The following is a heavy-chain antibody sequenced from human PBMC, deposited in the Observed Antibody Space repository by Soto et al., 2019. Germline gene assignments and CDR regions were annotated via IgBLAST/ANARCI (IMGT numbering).Heavy chain of an antibody. CDR3: ARSHADLRSGSYFDY. V-gene: IGHV3-30-3*01. CDR1: GFTFSSYA. D-gene: IGHD1-26*01. Sequence: GGSLRLSCAASGFTFSSYAMHWVRQAPGKGLEWVAVISYDGSNKYYADSVKGRFTISRDNSKNTLYLQMNSLRAEDTAVYYCARSHADLRSGSYFDYWGQGTLVTVSS. CDR2: ISYDGSNK. J-gene: IGHJ4*02.